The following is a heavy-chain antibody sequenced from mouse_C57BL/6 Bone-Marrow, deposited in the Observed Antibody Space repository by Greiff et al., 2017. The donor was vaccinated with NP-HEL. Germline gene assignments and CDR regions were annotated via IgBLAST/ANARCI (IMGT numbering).Heavy chain of an antibody. Sequence: QVQLQQPGAELVMPGASVKLSCKASGYTFTSYWMHWVKQRPGQGLEWIGELDPSDSYTNYNQKLKGESTLTVDKSSSTAYMQLSSLTSEDSAVYYCARDSNYFDWYFDVWGTGTTVTVSS. V-gene: IGHV1-69*01. D-gene: IGHD2-5*01. CDR1: GYTFTSYW. J-gene: IGHJ1*03. CDR2: LDPSDSYT. CDR3: ARDSNYFDWYFDV.